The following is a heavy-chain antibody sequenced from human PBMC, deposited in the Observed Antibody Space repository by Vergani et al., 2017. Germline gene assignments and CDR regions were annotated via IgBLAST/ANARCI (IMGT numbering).Heavy chain of an antibody. CDR2: VFYGGRT. CDR1: GDSISTSSYA. V-gene: IGHV4-39*01. Sequence: QMQLQESGPGLVKPSETLSLSCTVSGDSISTSSYAWGWIRQPPGKTLEWIGTVFYGGRTSYNPSLKSRVTLSLDTSKKQISLHLTSVTAADTAIYFCARGNPYVDFDIWGQGTMITVSS. D-gene: IGHD3-16*01. J-gene: IGHJ3*02. CDR3: ARGNPYVDFDI.